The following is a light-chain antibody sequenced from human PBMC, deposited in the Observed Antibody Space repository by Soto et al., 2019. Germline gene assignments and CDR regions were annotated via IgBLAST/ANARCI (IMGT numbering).Light chain of an antibody. CDR3: QQCGSSLPWT. CDR1: QSVSSSY. Sequence: EIVLTQSPGTLSLSPGERATLSCRASQSVSSSYLAGYQQKPGQAPTLLIYGASSRATAIPDRFSGSGSGTEFTLTISRLEPEDLAVDCCQQCGSSLPWTFGRRPRV. J-gene: IGKJ1*01. V-gene: IGKV3-20*01. CDR2: GAS.